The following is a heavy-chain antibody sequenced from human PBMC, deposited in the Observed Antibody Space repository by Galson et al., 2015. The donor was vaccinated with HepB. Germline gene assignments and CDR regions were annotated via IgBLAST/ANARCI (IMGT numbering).Heavy chain of an antibody. D-gene: IGHD3/OR15-3a*01. Sequence: SETLSLTCAVSGGSIYSSNWWSWVRQPPGKGLEWIGEIYHSGGTNYNPSLKGRITMSVDKSKNQFSLKLSSVTAADTAVYYCARESGDPSLSRYYFYYYIDVWGKGTTVTVSS. J-gene: IGHJ6*03. CDR3: ARESGDPSLSRYYFYYYIDV. V-gene: IGHV4-4*02. CDR1: GGSIYSSNW. CDR2: IYHSGGT.